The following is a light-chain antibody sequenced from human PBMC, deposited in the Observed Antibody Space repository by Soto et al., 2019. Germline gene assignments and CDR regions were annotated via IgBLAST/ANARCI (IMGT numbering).Light chain of an antibody. CDR3: LLYYSGTLV. V-gene: IGLV7-46*01. CDR1: TGAVTSGQC. Sequence: QAVVTQEPSLTVSPGGTVTLTCGSSTGAVTSGQCPYRFQQKPGQAPRTLIYDTSNKHSWTPARFSGSLLGGKAALALSGAQPEDDADYYSLLYYSGTLVFGGGTKLTVL. J-gene: IGLJ3*02. CDR2: DTS.